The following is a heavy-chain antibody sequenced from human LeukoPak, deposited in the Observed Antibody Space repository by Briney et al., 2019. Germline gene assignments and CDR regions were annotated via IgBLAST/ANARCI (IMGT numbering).Heavy chain of an antibody. V-gene: IGHV3-53*01. Sequence: GGSLRLSCAASGFSVSSNYMTWVRQPPGKGLEWVSVIYSGGSTYYADSVKGRFTISRDNSKNTLYLQMNRLRAEDTAVYFCTYGDYPLTYWGQGTLVTVSS. CDR1: GFSVSSNY. CDR2: IYSGGST. D-gene: IGHD4-17*01. CDR3: TYGDYPLTY. J-gene: IGHJ4*02.